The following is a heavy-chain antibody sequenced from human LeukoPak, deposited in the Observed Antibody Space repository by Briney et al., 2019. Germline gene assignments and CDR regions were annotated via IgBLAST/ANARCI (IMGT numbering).Heavy chain of an antibody. V-gene: IGHV3-48*01. J-gene: IGHJ4*02. Sequence: GGSLRLSCAGSGFTFSSDSMNWVRQAPGKGLEWVSYISSSGNTKHYVDSVKGRFTISRDNSKNTLYLQMNSLRAEDTAVYHCAKVIREVGMSHDYWGQGALVTVSS. D-gene: IGHD1-14*01. CDR1: GFTFSSDS. CDR3: AKVIREVGMSHDY. CDR2: ISSSGNTK.